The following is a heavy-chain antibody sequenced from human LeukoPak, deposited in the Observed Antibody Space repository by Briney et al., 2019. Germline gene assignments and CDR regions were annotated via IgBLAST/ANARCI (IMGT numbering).Heavy chain of an antibody. CDR3: ARARDYYGSGSSFDY. Sequence: PGGSLRLSCAASGVTFSSYSMNWVRQAPGKGLEWVSSISSSSSYIYYADSVKGRFTISRDNAKNSLYLQMNSLRAEDTAVYYCARARDYYGSGSSFDYWGQGTLVTVSS. CDR2: ISSSSSYI. V-gene: IGHV3-21*01. D-gene: IGHD3-10*01. CDR1: GVTFSSYS. J-gene: IGHJ4*02.